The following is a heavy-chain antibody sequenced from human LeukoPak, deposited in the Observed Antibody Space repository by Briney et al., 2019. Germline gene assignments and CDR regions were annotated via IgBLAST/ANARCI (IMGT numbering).Heavy chain of an antibody. CDR1: GYTFTSYY. V-gene: IGHV1-46*01. D-gene: IGHD6-13*01. J-gene: IGHJ5*02. Sequence: ASVKVSCKASGYTFTSYYIHWVRHAPGQGLEWMGIINPSGGSTSYAQKFQARVTMTTDMSTSTVYMELSSLRSEDTAVYYCARVEAARFDPWGEGTLVTVSS. CDR3: ARVEAARFDP. CDR2: INPSGGST.